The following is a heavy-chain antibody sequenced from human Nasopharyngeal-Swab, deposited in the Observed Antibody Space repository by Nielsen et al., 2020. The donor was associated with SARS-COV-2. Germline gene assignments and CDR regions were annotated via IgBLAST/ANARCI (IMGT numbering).Heavy chain of an antibody. CDR1: GYTFTGYY. V-gene: IGHV1-2*06. Sequence: ASVKVSCKASGYTFTGYYMHWVRPAPGQGLEWMGRINPNSGGTNYAQKFQGRVTMTRDTSISTAYMELSRLRSDDTAVYYCAREPDSSGWYATSNWFDPWGQGTLVTVSS. CDR2: INPNSGGT. D-gene: IGHD6-19*01. CDR3: AREPDSSGWYATSNWFDP. J-gene: IGHJ5*02.